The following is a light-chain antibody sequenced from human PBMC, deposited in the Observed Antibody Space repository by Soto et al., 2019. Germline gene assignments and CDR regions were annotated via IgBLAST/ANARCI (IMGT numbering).Light chain of an antibody. CDR1: QSLLSSNGNNY. V-gene: IGKV2-28*01. CDR2: LGS. CDR3: MQALQTPGT. Sequence: DIVMTQSPLSLPVTPGEPASISYRSSQSLLSSNGNNYLDWFLQKPGQSPQLLIYLGSYRASGVPDRFSGSGSGSDFTLKISRVEAEDVGVYYCMQALQTPGTFGQGTTLEMK. J-gene: IGKJ2*01.